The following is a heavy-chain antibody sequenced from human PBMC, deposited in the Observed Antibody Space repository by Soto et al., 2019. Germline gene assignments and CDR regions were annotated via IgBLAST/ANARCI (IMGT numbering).Heavy chain of an antibody. CDR1: GGTFSSYT. D-gene: IGHD3-10*01. J-gene: IGHJ6*02. Sequence: QVQLVQSGAEVKKPGSSVKVSCKASGGTFSSYTISWVRQAPGQGLEWMGRIIPILGIANYAQKFQGRVKNTADKSTSTDYMEMISLRSEDTAVYYCESSLWFGDDYSGMDVWDQGTTVTVSS. CDR3: ESSLWFGDDYSGMDV. CDR2: IIPILGIA. V-gene: IGHV1-69*02.